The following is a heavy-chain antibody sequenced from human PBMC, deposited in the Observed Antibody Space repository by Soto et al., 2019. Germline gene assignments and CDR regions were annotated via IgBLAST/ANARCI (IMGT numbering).Heavy chain of an antibody. Sequence: GGSLRLSCAASGFTFSSYAMSWVRQAPGKGLEWVSAISGSGGSTYYADSVKGRFPISRDNSKNTLYLQMNSLRAEDTAVYYCAKDVFLEWLPTPDYMDVWGKGTTVTVSS. CDR2: ISGSGGST. CDR3: AKDVFLEWLPTPDYMDV. V-gene: IGHV3-23*01. D-gene: IGHD3-3*01. J-gene: IGHJ6*03. CDR1: GFTFSSYA.